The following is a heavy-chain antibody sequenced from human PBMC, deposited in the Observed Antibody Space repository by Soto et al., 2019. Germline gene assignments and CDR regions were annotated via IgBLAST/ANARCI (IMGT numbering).Heavy chain of an antibody. Sequence: GESLKNPCKGAGYSFAGYWITWVRQKTGKGLEWMGRIDPSDSQTYYSPSFRGHVTISVTKSITTVFLQWSSLRASDTAMYYCARQIYDSDTGPNFQYYFDSWGQGTPVTVSS. J-gene: IGHJ4*02. CDR1: GYSFAGYW. CDR3: ARQIYDSDTGPNFQYYFDS. V-gene: IGHV5-10-1*01. CDR2: IDPSDSQT. D-gene: IGHD3-22*01.